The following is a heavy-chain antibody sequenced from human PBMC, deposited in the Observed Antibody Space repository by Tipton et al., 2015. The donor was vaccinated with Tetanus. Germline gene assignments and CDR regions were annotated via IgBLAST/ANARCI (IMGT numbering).Heavy chain of an antibody. Sequence: SLRLSCAASGFTFSSYGMHWVRQAPGKGLEWVAVIWYDGSNKYYADSVKGRFTISRDNSKNTLYLQMNSLRAEDTAVYYCAKVPYDSSGYYLWMAFDIWDQGTMVTVSS. D-gene: IGHD3-22*01. J-gene: IGHJ3*02. CDR3: AKVPYDSSGYYLWMAFDI. V-gene: IGHV3-33*06. CDR1: GFTFSSYG. CDR2: IWYDGSNK.